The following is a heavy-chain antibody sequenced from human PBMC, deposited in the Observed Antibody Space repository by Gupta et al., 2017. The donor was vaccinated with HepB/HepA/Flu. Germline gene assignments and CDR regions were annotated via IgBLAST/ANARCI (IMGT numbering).Heavy chain of an antibody. CDR1: GYTFTNHY. V-gene: IGHV1-46*01. CDR2: ISPTGSWT. J-gene: IGHJ4*02. CDR3: ARETPPAGKIFDY. Sequence: QVQLVQSGAEVKNPGASVRVSCKASGYTFTNHYMHWVRQAPGQGLEWMAVISPTGSWTGYAQRFRGRLTLTRDTSTSTLYMDLTSLTFEDTAVYYCARETPPAGKIFDYWGQGTLVTVSS. D-gene: IGHD2-2*01.